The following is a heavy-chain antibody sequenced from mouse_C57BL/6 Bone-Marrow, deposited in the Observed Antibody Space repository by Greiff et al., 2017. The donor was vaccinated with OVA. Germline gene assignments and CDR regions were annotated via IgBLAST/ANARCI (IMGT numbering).Heavy chain of an antibody. J-gene: IGHJ3*01. D-gene: IGHD1-1*01. CDR3: ARKGFSSPFAY. Sequence: QVQLQQPGAELVRPGSSVKLSCKASGYTFTSYWMDWVKQRPGQGLEWIGIIYPSDSDTHYNQKFKDKATLTVDKSSSTAYMQLSSLTSEDSAVYYCARKGFSSPFAYWGQGTPVTVSA. CDR2: IYPSDSDT. V-gene: IGHV1-61*01. CDR1: GYTFTSYW.